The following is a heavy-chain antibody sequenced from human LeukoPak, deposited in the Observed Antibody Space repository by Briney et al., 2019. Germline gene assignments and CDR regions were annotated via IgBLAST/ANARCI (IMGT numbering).Heavy chain of an antibody. J-gene: IGHJ4*02. CDR1: GYTFTSYD. CDR3: AKAPYDSSGWMDY. Sequence: ASVKVSCKASGYTFTSYDINWVRQATGQGLEWMGWMNPNSGNTGYAQKFQGRVTITRNTSISTAYMELSSLRSEDTAVYYCAKAPYDSSGWMDYWGQGTLVTVSS. CDR2: MNPNSGNT. D-gene: IGHD3-22*01. V-gene: IGHV1-8*01.